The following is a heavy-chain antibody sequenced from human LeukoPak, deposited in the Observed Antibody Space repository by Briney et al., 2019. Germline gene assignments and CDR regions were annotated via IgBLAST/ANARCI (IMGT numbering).Heavy chain of an antibody. CDR3: AKVGSSSWTLYYYYYMDV. CDR2: ISGSGGST. D-gene: IGHD6-13*01. CDR1: GFTFSSYA. Sequence: PGGSLRLSCAASGFTFSSYAMSWVRQAPGKGLEWVSAISGSGGSTYYADSVKGRFTISRDNSKNTPYLQMNSLRAEDTAVYYCAKVGSSSWTLYYYYYMDVWGKGTTVTVSS. V-gene: IGHV3-23*01. J-gene: IGHJ6*03.